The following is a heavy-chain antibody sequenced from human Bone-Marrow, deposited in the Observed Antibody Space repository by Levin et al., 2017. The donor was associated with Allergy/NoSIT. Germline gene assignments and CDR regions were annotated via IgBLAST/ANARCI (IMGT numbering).Heavy chain of an antibody. V-gene: IGHV4-39*01. D-gene: IGHD3-22*01. CDR2: IYYSGST. CDR1: GGSISSSSYY. J-gene: IGHJ5*02. CDR3: ARVRTYYYDSSGYSASWFDP. Sequence: SETLSLTCTVSGGSISSSSYYWGWIRQPPGKGLEWIGSIYYSGSTYYNPSLKSRVTISVDTSKNQFSLKLSSVTAADTAVYYCARVRTYYYDSSGYSASWFDPWGQGTLVTVSS.